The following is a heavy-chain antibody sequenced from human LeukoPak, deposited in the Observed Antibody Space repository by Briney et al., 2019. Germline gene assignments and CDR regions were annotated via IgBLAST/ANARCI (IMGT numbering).Heavy chain of an antibody. Sequence: GGSLRLSCAASGFTFSSYGMHWVRQAPGKGLEWVAFIGYDGSNKYYADSVKGRFTISRDNSKNTLYLQMNSLRAEDTAVYYCAKDSAYYYDSSGDPHYFDYWGQGTLVTVSS. CDR1: GFTFSSYG. CDR3: AKDSAYYYDSSGDPHYFDY. V-gene: IGHV3-30*02. D-gene: IGHD3-22*01. CDR2: IGYDGSNK. J-gene: IGHJ4*02.